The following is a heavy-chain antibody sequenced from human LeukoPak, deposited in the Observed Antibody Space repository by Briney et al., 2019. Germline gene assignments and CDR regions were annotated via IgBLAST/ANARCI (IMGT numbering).Heavy chain of an antibody. J-gene: IGHJ6*04. CDR1: GFTFSSYD. CDR3: ARDDAAAARASGMDV. Sequence: GGSLRLSCAASGFTFSSYDTNWVRQAPGKGLEWVSYLSRSSSHRYYADSVRGRFTISRDNAENSLYLQMNSLRGDDTAVYYCARDDAAAARASGMDVWGKGTTVTVSS. CDR2: LSRSSSHR. D-gene: IGHD6-13*01. V-gene: IGHV3-21*01.